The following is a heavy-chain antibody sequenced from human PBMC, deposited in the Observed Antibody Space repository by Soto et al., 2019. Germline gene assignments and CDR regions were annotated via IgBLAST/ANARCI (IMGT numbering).Heavy chain of an antibody. D-gene: IGHD3-16*01. Sequence: SETLSLTCTVSGGPFPTGGYYWSWIRQEPGKGLEWSGYIYYNGDTSYNPSLRSRVTISADTSKTQFSLRLSSVTSADTAVYYCARGDSQVSSVFDYWGQGMLVTVSS. V-gene: IGHV4-31*03. CDR1: GGPFPTGGYY. CDR2: IYYNGDT. CDR3: ARGDSQVSSVFDY. J-gene: IGHJ4*02.